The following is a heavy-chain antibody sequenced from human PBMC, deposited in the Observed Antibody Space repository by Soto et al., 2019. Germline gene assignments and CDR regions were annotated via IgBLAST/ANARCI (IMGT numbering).Heavy chain of an antibody. CDR3: ASQPRCTSTYCLGYDYYFQS. Sequence: PSETLSHTCTVSGGFISNRIYYWGWISQSPGKGLVWIGSIYYSGSTYYNPSLTSRASMSVDASRNQFSPTLSSLTAADTAIYYCASQPRCTSTYCLGYDYYFQSWGQGTLVTVSS. D-gene: IGHD2-2*01. CDR1: GGFISNRIYY. J-gene: IGHJ4*02. CDR2: IYYSGST. V-gene: IGHV4-39*01.